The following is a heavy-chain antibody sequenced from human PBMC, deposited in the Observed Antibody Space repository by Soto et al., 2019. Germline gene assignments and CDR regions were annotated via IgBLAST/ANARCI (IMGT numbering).Heavy chain of an antibody. V-gene: IGHV1-8*01. CDR2: MNPNSGNT. D-gene: IGHD5-12*01. CDR1: GFTFTSFD. CDR3: AREGGYRGYHGGVSWFDP. J-gene: IGHJ5*02. Sequence: ASVKVSCKASGFTFTSFDIYWVRQVTGQGLEWMGWMNPNSGNTVYAREFQGRVTMTGNTSISTAYMELSSLRSEGTAVYYCAREGGYRGYHGGVSWFDPWGQATLVTVSS.